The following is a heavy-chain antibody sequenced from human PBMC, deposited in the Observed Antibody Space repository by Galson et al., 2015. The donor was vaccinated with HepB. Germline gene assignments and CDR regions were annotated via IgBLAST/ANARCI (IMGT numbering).Heavy chain of an antibody. CDR1: GFTFRDYY. J-gene: IGHJ4*02. Sequence: SLRLSCADSGFTFRDYYMSWVRQAPGKGLEWVSYISSSGNTIYYADSVKGRFTISRDNAKNSLYLQMNSLRAEDTAVYYCARALGYSGYDFSSGYWGQGTLVTVSS. CDR2: ISSSGNTI. CDR3: ARALGYSGYDFSSGY. D-gene: IGHD5-12*01. V-gene: IGHV3-11*01.